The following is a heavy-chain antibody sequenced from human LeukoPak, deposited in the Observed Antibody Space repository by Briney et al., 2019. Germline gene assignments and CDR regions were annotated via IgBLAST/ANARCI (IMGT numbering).Heavy chain of an antibody. CDR2: IYHSGST. CDR1: GDSISTYY. Sequence: PSGTLSLTCTVSGDSISTYYWNWIRQPPGKGLEWIGYIYHSGSTDYNPSLQSRVTISADTSKNQFSLNLNSVTAADTAVYYCARGGAARLHFQNWGQGTLVTVSS. D-gene: IGHD6-6*01. CDR3: ARGGAARLHFQN. V-gene: IGHV4-59*01. J-gene: IGHJ1*01.